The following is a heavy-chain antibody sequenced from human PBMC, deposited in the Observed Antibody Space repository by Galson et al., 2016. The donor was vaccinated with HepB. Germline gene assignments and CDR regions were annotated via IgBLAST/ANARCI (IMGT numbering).Heavy chain of an antibody. D-gene: IGHD6-6*01. CDR1: GYTFTSYD. Sequence: SVKVSCKASGYTFTSYDIHWVRQATGQGLEWMGWMNPNSGNTGYAQKFQGRVTLTRSPSKSTVYMELSSLRSEDMAMYYCARVEYASSTGANRFDYWGQGTLVTVSS. J-gene: IGHJ4*02. V-gene: IGHV1-8*02. CDR3: ARVEYASSTGANRFDY. CDR2: MNPNSGNT.